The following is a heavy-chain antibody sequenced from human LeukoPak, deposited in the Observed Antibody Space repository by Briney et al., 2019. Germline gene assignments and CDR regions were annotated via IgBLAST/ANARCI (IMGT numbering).Heavy chain of an antibody. D-gene: IGHD5-12*01. Sequence: GGSLRLSCAASGFTLANYAMSWVRQTPGKGLEWVSHIIGSVPSTFYAESVKGRFTISRDNSKNTLYLQMNSLRADDTAVYYCAKGGYDYVEVGYFDYWGQGALVTVSS. CDR3: AKGGYDYVEVGYFDY. CDR1: GFTLANYA. J-gene: IGHJ4*02. CDR2: IIGSVPST. V-gene: IGHV3-23*01.